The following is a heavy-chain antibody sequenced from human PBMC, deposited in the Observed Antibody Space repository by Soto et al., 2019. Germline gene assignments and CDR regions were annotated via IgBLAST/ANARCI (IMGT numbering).Heavy chain of an antibody. J-gene: IGHJ5*01. D-gene: IGHD6-13*01. V-gene: IGHV3-23*01. CDR2: ISGSGSDT. Sequence: GGSLRLSCAASAFTFRSYAMNWVRQAPGKGLEWVSGISGSGSDTYYADSVKGRLTISRDNSKNTLYLQMNSLRAEDTGAYYYAKALYSSSPTPFDSRGKGTPVTVSS. CDR3: AKALYSSSPTPFDS. CDR1: AFTFRSYA.